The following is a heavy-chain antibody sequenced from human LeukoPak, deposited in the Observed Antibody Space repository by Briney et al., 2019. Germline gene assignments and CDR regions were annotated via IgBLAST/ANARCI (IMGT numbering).Heavy chain of an antibody. CDR1: GLTFSNYA. J-gene: IGHJ5*02. CDR3: ARDDGYNWFDP. V-gene: IGHV3-23*01. Sequence: QSGGSLRLSCAASGLTFSNYAMSWVRPAPGKGLEWVSGISDSGGSTYYADSVKGRFTISRDNAKNSLYLQMNSLRAEDTAVYYCARDDGYNWFDPWGQGTLVTVSS. D-gene: IGHD4-17*01. CDR2: ISDSGGST.